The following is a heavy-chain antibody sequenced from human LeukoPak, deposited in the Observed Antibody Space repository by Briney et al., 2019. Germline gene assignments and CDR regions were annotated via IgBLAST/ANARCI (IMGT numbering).Heavy chain of an antibody. CDR1: GGSISSSSYY. Sequence: SETLSLTCTVSGGSISSSSYYWGWIRQPPGKGLEWIGSIYYSGSTYYNPSLKSRVTISVDTSKNQFSLKLSSVTAADTAVYYCARNGPYYYDRDDAFDIWGQGTMVTVSS. D-gene: IGHD3-22*01. CDR3: ARNGPYYYDRDDAFDI. J-gene: IGHJ3*02. CDR2: IYYSGST. V-gene: IGHV4-39*07.